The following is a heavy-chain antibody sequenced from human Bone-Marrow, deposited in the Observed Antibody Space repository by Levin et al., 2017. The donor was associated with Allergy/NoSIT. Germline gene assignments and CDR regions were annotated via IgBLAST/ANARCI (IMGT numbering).Heavy chain of an antibody. CDR2: IYYSGST. V-gene: IGHV4-59*01. J-gene: IGHJ6*02. CDR1: GGSISSYY. CDR3: ARGLSGSYGWGNYYYGMDV. D-gene: IGHD1-26*01. Sequence: LSQTLSLTCTVSGGSISSYYWSWIRQPPGKGLEWIGYIYYSGSTNYNPSLKSRVTISVDTSKNQFSLKLSSVTAADTAVYYCARGLSGSYGWGNYYYGMDVWGQGTTVTVSS.